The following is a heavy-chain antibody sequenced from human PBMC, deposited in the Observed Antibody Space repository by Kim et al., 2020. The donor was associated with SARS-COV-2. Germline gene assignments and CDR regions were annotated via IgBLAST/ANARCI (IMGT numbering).Heavy chain of an antibody. J-gene: IGHJ6*02. V-gene: IGHV3-33*05. Sequence: GGSLRLSCAASGFPFSSYGMHWVRQAPGKGLEWVAVISYDGSTKYNADSVKGRFTISRDNSKNTIYLQMNSLRAEDTAVYCCARDVRPYIVVVPAAPPTNNYYYFGMDVWGQGTTVTVAS. CDR3: ARDVRPYIVVVPAAPPTNNYYYFGMDV. CDR2: ISYDGSTK. D-gene: IGHD2-2*01. CDR1: GFPFSSYG.